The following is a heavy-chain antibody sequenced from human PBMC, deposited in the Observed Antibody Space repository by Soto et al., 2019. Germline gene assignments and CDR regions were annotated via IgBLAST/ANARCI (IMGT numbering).Heavy chain of an antibody. V-gene: IGHV4-39*01. J-gene: IGHJ3*02. Sequence: SETLSLTCTVSGGSISSSSYYWGWIRQPPGKGLEWIGSFYYSGSTYYNPSLKSRVTISVDTSKNQFSLKLSSVTAADTAVYYCARYCSGGSCYPDAFDIWGQGTMVTVSS. CDR2: FYYSGST. D-gene: IGHD2-15*01. CDR1: GGSISSSSYY. CDR3: ARYCSGGSCYPDAFDI.